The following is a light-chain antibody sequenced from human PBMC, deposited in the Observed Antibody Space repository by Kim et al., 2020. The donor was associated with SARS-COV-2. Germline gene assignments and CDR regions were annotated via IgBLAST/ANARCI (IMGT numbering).Light chain of an antibody. J-gene: IGLJ2*01. CDR1: SLRTYY. Sequence: SSELTQDPAVSVALGQTVRITCQGDSLRTYYVSWYQQKPGQAPVLVIYGRNNRPSGIPDRFSGSSSGNTASLAITGAQAEDEADYYCNSRDSSGKHLAFG. CDR3: NSRDSSGKHLA. CDR2: GRN. V-gene: IGLV3-19*01.